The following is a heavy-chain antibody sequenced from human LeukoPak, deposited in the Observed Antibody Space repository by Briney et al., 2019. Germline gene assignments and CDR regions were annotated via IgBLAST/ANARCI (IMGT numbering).Heavy chain of an antibody. Sequence: GESLKISCKASGYTFTSYGISWVRQAPGQGLEWMGWISAFNGNTNYAQKLQGRVTMTTDTSTSTAYMELRCLRSDDTAVYYCASLGAAGAFDIWGQGTMVTVSS. CDR1: GYTFTSYG. V-gene: IGHV1-18*01. CDR3: ASLGAAGAFDI. D-gene: IGHD1-26*01. J-gene: IGHJ3*02. CDR2: ISAFNGNT.